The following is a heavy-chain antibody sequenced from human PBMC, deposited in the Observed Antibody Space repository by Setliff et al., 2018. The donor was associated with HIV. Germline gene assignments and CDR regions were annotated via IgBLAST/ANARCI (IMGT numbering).Heavy chain of an antibody. D-gene: IGHD3-22*01. Sequence: SETLSLTCSVSGGSIGDNKYYWSWIRQPPGKGLEWTGSIYHTGKTYNNSALKNRLTISVDTSKNQFSLELSSVTDADTAVYYCASRVYYYDESRILREEGFVPWGQGTLVTVSS. CDR1: GGSIGDNKYY. V-gene: IGHV4-39*01. CDR2: IYHTGKT. J-gene: IGHJ5*02. CDR3: ASRVYYYDESRILREEGFVP.